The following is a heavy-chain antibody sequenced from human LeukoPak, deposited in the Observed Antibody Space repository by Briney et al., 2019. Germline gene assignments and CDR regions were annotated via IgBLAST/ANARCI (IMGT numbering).Heavy chain of an antibody. CDR3: VTDARADIYCSGGSCYPSPYFDY. V-gene: IGHV4-4*07. D-gene: IGHD2-15*01. CDR2: IYTSGST. Sequence: KPSETLSLTCTVSGGSISSYYWSWIRQPAGKGLEWIGRIYTSGSTNYNPSLKSRVTMSVDTSKNQFSLKLSSVTAADTAVYYCVTDARADIYCSGGSCYPSPYFDYWGQGTLVTVSS. J-gene: IGHJ4*02. CDR1: GGSISSYY.